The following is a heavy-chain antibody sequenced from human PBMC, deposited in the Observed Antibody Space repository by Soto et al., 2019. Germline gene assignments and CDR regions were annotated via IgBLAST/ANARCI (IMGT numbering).Heavy chain of an antibody. CDR3: ARGNALDV. Sequence: SETLSLTCAISGDSVSSDITSWNWIRQSPSRGLEWLGRTYYRSKWFHDYAASVKSRITINPDTSKNQFSLELNSMTPEDTAVYYCARGNALDVWGQGTVVTVSS. CDR1: GDSVSSDITS. V-gene: IGHV6-1*01. J-gene: IGHJ3*01. D-gene: IGHD3-10*01. CDR2: TYYRSKWFH.